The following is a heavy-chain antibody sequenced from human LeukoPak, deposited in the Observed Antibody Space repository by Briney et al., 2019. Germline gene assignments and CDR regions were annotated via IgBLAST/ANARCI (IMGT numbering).Heavy chain of an antibody. CDR3: ARAAVCTNGVCRWGGWFDP. J-gene: IGHJ5*02. D-gene: IGHD2-8*01. CDR2: ISSSGSTI. Sequence: GGSLRLSCAASGFTFSDYYMSWIRQAPGKGLEWVSYISSSGSTIYYADSVKGRFTISRDNAKNTLYLQMNSLRAEDTAVYYCARAAVCTNGVCRWGGWFDPWGQGTLVTVSS. V-gene: IGHV3-11*04. CDR1: GFTFSDYY.